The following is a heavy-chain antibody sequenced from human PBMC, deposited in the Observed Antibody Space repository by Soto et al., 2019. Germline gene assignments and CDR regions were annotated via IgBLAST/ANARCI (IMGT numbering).Heavy chain of an antibody. CDR3: ARATYSNAWYRFDL. V-gene: IGHV3-7*03. Sequence: GGALRLSCEASGFTCSGYWMSWVRQAPGKGLGWVADIKHDGSVQYYVDSVKGRFTISRDNAKKLLFLQMNGLRAEDTALYYCARATYSNAWYRFDLWGQGTLVTVSS. CDR1: GFTCSGYW. J-gene: IGHJ4*02. D-gene: IGHD4-4*01. CDR2: IKHDGSVQ.